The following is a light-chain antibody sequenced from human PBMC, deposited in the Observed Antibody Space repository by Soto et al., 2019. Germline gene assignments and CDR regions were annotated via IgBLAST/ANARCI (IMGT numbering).Light chain of an antibody. Sequence: QLVLTQPPSMSGAPGQRVTLSCTGSNSNIGAGYGVNWYQQLPGTAPRLLIYGSQHRPSGVPDRFSGSKSDTSASLAITGLQTEDEADYYCQSYDGSLKVFGGGTKVTVL. V-gene: IGLV1-40*01. CDR1: NSNIGAGYG. J-gene: IGLJ3*02. CDR2: GSQ. CDR3: QSYDGSLKV.